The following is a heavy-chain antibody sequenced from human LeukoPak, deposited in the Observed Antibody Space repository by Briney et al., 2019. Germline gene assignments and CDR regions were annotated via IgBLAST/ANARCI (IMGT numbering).Heavy chain of an antibody. V-gene: IGHV1-69*05. CDR3: ARETDYGSGSSDY. CDR2: IIPIFGTA. CDR1: GGTFSSYA. D-gene: IGHD3-10*01. Sequence: SVKVSCKASGGTFSSYAISWVRQAPGQGLEWMGRIIPIFGTANYAQKFQGRVTVTTDESTSTAYMELSSLRSEDTAVYYCARETDYGSGSSDYWGQGTLVTVSS. J-gene: IGHJ4*02.